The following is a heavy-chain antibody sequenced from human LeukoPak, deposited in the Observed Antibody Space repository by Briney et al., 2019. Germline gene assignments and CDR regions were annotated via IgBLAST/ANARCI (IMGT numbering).Heavy chain of an antibody. CDR2: INSDGSSI. Sequence: GGSLRLSCAASGFTLSTYWMHWVRQAPGKGLVWFSRINSDGSSISYADSVKGRFTISRDNAENTLYLQMNSLRAEDTAVYYCGRLSYSSGWYVGGYWGQGSLVTVSS. V-gene: IGHV3-74*01. J-gene: IGHJ4*02. D-gene: IGHD6-19*01. CDR3: GRLSYSSGWYVGGY. CDR1: GFTLSTYW.